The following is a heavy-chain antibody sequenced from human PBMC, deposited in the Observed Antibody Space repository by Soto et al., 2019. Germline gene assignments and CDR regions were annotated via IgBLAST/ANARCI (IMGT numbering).Heavy chain of an antibody. V-gene: IGHV1-69*13. CDR2: IIPIFGTA. J-gene: IGHJ4*02. CDR1: GGTFSSYA. D-gene: IGHD5-18*01. CDR3: AREEHRRGYSYGLFDY. Sequence: SVRVSCKASGGTFSSYAISWVRQAPGQGLEWMGGIIPIFGTANYAQKFQGRVTITADESTSTAYMELSSLRSEDTAVYYCAREEHRRGYSYGLFDYWGQGTMVTVSS.